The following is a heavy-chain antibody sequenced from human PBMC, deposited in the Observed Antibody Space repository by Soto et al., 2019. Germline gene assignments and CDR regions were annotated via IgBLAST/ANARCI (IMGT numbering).Heavy chain of an antibody. Sequence: GESLKISCKGSGYSFTSYWIGWVRQMPGKGLEWMGIIYPGDSDTRYSPSFQGQVTISADKSISTAYLQWSSLKASDTAMYYCARQCLEAAAGTHYYYGMDVWGQGTTVTVSS. CDR1: GYSFTSYW. D-gene: IGHD6-13*01. J-gene: IGHJ6*02. V-gene: IGHV5-51*01. CDR2: IYPGDSDT. CDR3: ARQCLEAAAGTHYYYGMDV.